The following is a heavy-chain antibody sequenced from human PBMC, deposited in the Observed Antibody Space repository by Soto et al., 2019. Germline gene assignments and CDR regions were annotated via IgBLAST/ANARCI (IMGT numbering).Heavy chain of an antibody. CDR3: AKVLCGDLELGVFEL. V-gene: IGHV3-23*01. J-gene: IGHJ3*01. CDR2: INGRGDST. CDR1: GFTLSIYV. Sequence: EVQLLESGGGSVHPGGSLRLSCAASGFTLSIYVMSWVRQGPGKGLEWVSGINGRGDSTYYADSVTGRFTISRDNARRTLFLKVNSLRVEDTAIYYCAKVLCGDLELGVFELWGQGTTVTVSS. D-gene: IGHD2-21*01.